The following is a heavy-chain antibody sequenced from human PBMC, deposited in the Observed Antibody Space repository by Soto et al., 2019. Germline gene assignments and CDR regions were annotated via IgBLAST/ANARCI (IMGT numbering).Heavy chain of an antibody. CDR3: AKVRLDYSNYYHYGMDV. D-gene: IGHD4-4*01. V-gene: IGHV3-30*18. CDR1: GFAFSSYG. Sequence: QVQLVESGGGVVQPGRSLTVSCAASGFAFSSYGMHWVRQAPGKGLQWVAVISYDGRNKYYADSVKGRFTISRDNSKNTLHLQMNRLRAEDTAVYHCAKVRLDYSNYYHYGMDVWGQGTTVTVSS. CDR2: ISYDGRNK. J-gene: IGHJ6*02.